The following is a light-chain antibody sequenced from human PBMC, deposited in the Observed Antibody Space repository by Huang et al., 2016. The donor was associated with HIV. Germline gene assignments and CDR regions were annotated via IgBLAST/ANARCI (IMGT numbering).Light chain of an antibody. Sequence: ETVLTQSPATLSLSPGERATLSCRASQSVSHYLAWYQQKPGQAPRLRLDDASIRATGSPDRFSGSGSGSDFTLTISSLEPEDFAGYYCQQRNNWPGTFGQGTKLEIK. V-gene: IGKV3-11*01. CDR1: QSVSHY. CDR2: DAS. J-gene: IGKJ2*01. CDR3: QQRNNWPGT.